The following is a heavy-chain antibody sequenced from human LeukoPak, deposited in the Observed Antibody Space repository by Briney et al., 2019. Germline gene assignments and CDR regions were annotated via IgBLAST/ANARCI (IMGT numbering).Heavy chain of an antibody. D-gene: IGHD6-19*01. CDR3: AREFSGYSSGWYSENWFDP. J-gene: IGHJ5*02. Sequence: SETLSLTCTVSGGSISSYYWSWLRQPPGKGLEWIGYIYYSGSTNYNPSLKSRVTISVDTSKNQFSLKLSSVTAADTAVYYCAREFSGYSSGWYSENWFDPWGQGTLVTVSS. CDR2: IYYSGST. CDR1: GGSISSYY. V-gene: IGHV4-59*01.